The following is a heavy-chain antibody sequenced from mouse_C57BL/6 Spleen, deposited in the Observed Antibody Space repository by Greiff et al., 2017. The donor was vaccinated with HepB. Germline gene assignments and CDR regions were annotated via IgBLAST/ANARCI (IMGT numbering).Heavy chain of an antibody. V-gene: IGHV1-15*01. J-gene: IGHJ2*01. Sequence: VQLVESGAELVRPGASVTLSCKASGYTFTDYEMHWVKQTPVHGLEWIGAIDPETGGTAYNQKFKGKAILTADKSSSTAYMELRSLTSEDSAVYYCTRAGTGFDYWGQGTTLTVSS. CDR2: IDPETGGT. D-gene: IGHD4-1*01. CDR1: GYTFTDYE. CDR3: TRAGTGFDY.